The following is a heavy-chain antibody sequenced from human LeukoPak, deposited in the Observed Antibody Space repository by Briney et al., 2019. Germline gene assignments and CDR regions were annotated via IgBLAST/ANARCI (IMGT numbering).Heavy chain of an antibody. CDR1: GGSFSGYY. V-gene: IGHV4-34*01. CDR2: INHSGST. CDR3: ARVIHQYYYGSGSYYFDY. Sequence: SETLSLTCAVYGGSFSGYYWSWIRQPPGKGLEWIGEINHSGSTNYNPSLKSRVTISVDMSKNQFSLKLSSVTAADTAVYYCARVIHQYYYGSGSYYFDYWGQGTLVTVSS. D-gene: IGHD3-10*01. J-gene: IGHJ4*02.